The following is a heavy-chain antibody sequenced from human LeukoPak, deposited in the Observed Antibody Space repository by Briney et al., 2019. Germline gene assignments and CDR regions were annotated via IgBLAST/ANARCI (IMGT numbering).Heavy chain of an antibody. D-gene: IGHD3-22*01. CDR2: ISGYNGNT. CDR1: GYTFTSFG. V-gene: IGHV1-18*01. J-gene: IGHJ5*02. CDR3: ATIVMNVAEQHWFHP. Sequence: ASVKVSCKASGYTFTSFGISWVRQAPGQGLEWMGWISGYNGNTNYAQKFQGRVTMTTDTSTSTAYMELRSLRSEDTAVYYCATIVMNVAEQHWFHPWGQGTLVTVSS.